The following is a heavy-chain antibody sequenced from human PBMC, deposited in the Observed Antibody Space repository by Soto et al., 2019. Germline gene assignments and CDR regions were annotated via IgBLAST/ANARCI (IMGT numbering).Heavy chain of an antibody. J-gene: IGHJ6*02. V-gene: IGHV5-51*01. CDR2: IYPGDSDT. CDR1: GYSFTSYW. Sequence: GESLKISCKGSGYSFTSYWIGWVSQMPGKGLEWMGIIYPGDSDTRYSPSFQGQVTISADKSISTAYLQWSSLKASDTAMYYCARLSYSSSWRYYYYYYGMDVWGQGTTVTVSS. D-gene: IGHD6-13*01. CDR3: ARLSYSSSWRYYYYYYGMDV.